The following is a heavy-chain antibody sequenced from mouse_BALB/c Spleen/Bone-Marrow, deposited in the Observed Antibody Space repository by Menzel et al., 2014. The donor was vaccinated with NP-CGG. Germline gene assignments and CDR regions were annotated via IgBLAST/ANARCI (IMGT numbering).Heavy chain of an antibody. J-gene: IGHJ3*01. Sequence: EVNLVESGGGLVKPGGSLKLSCAASGFTFSSYAMSWVRQTPEKRLEWVASISSGGSTYYPDSVKGRFTISRDNARNILYLQMSSLRSEDTAVYYCATGTFAYWGQGTLVTVSA. D-gene: IGHD4-1*01. V-gene: IGHV5-6-5*01. CDR1: GFTFSSYA. CDR2: ISSGGST. CDR3: ATGTFAY.